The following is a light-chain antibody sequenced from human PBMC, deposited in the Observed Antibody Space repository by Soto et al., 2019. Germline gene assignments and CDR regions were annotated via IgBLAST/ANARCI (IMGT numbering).Light chain of an antibody. CDR1: SGHSSYA. Sequence: QLVLTQSPSASASLGASVKLTCTLSSGHSSYAIAWHQQQPEKGPRYLMKLYSDGSHSKGDGIPDRFSGSSSGAERYLTISSLQSEDEADYYCQTWGPPLFGGGTKLTVL. J-gene: IGLJ3*02. V-gene: IGLV4-69*01. CDR2: LYSDGSH. CDR3: QTWGPPL.